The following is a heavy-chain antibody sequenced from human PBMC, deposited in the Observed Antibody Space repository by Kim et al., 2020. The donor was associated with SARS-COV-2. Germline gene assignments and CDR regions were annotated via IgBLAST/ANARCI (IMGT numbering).Heavy chain of an antibody. Sequence: SVKVSCKASGGTFSSYAISWVRQAPGQGLEWMGGIIPIFGTANYAQKFQGRVTITADESTSTAYMELSSLRSEDTAVYYCARDGIGFSRRDNWFDPWGQGTLVTVSS. J-gene: IGHJ5*02. CDR3: ARDGIGFSRRDNWFDP. V-gene: IGHV1-69*13. D-gene: IGHD5-12*01. CDR1: GGTFSSYA. CDR2: IIPIFGTA.